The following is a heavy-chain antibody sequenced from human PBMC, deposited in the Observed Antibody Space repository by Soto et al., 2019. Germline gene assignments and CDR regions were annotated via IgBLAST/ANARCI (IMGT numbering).Heavy chain of an antibody. Sequence: PSETLSLTCAVSGGSISSGGYSWSWIRQPPGKGLEWIGYIYHSGSTYYNPSLKSRVTISVDRSKNQFSLKMSSVTAADTAVYYCARVRGVFGGGYYSWFDPGGKGPLVTVSS. CDR1: GGSISSGGYS. CDR3: ARVRGVFGGGYYSWFDP. CDR2: IYHSGST. V-gene: IGHV4-30-2*01. J-gene: IGHJ5*02. D-gene: IGHD3-3*01.